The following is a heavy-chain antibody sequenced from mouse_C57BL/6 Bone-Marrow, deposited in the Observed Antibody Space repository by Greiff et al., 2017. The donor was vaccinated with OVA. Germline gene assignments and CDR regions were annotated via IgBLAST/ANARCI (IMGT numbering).Heavy chain of an antibody. CDR1: GFTFSSYG. Sequence: DVKLQESGGDLVKPGGSLKLSCAASGFTFSSYGMSWVRQTPDKRLEWVATISSGGSYTYYPDSVKGRFTISRDNAKNTLYLQMSSLKSEDTAMYYCARHEYYGSSPAWFAYWGQGTLVTVSA. CDR3: ARHEYYGSSPAWFAY. D-gene: IGHD1-1*01. CDR2: ISSGGSYT. V-gene: IGHV5-6*02. J-gene: IGHJ3*01.